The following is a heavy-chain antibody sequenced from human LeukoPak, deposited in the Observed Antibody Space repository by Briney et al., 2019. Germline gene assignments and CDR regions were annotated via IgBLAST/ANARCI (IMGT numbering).Heavy chain of an antibody. CDR3: AADRRDDYGDYVSAFDI. CDR2: IVVGSGNT. CDR1: GFTFTSSA. J-gene: IGHJ3*02. V-gene: IGHV1-58*02. D-gene: IGHD4-17*01. Sequence: GTSVKVSCKASGFTFTSSAMQWVRQARGQRLEWIGWIVVGSGNTNYAQKIQERVTITRDMSTSTAYMELSSLRSEDTAVYYCAADRRDDYGDYVSAFDIWGQGTMVTVSS.